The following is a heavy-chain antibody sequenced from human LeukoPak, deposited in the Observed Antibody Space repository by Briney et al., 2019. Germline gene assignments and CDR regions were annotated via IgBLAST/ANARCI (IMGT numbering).Heavy chain of an antibody. V-gene: IGHV1-69*13. D-gene: IGHD1-26*01. CDR2: IIPIFGTA. J-gene: IGHJ3*02. CDR1: GGTFSSYA. CDR3: ARGELKGSAFDI. Sequence: GVSVKVSCKASGGTFSSYAISWVRQAPGQALEWMGGIIPIFGTANYAQKFQGRVTITADESTSTAYMELSSLRSEDTAVYYCARGELKGSAFDIWGQGTMVTVSS.